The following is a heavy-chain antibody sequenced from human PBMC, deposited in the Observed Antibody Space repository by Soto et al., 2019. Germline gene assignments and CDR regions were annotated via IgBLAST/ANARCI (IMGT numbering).Heavy chain of an antibody. CDR2: ISGSGGST. D-gene: IGHD5-12*01. CDR3: AKDFPQYSCYDFLPPQDKGEGY. Sequence: PGGSLRLSCAASGFTFSSYAMSWVRQAPGKGLEWVSAISGSGGSTYYADSVKGRFTISRDNSKNTLYLQMNSLRAEDTAVYYCAKDFPQYSCYDFLPPQDKGEGYWDQAALVTVSS. V-gene: IGHV3-23*01. J-gene: IGHJ4*02. CDR1: GFTFSSYA.